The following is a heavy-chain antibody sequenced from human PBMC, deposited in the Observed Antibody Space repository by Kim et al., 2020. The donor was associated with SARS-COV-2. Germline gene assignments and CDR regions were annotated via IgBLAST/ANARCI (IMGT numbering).Heavy chain of an antibody. CDR3: ARGPSAPVWGSYRWSGSYYWYFDL. J-gene: IGHJ2*01. CDR2: ISAYNGNT. Sequence: ASVKVSCKASGYTFTSYGISWVRQAPGQGLEWMGWISAYNGNTNYAQKLQGRVTMTTDTSTSTAYMELRSLRSDDTAVYYCARGPSAPVWGSYRWSGSYYWYFDLWGRGTLVTVSS. CDR1: GYTFTSYG. D-gene: IGHD3-16*02. V-gene: IGHV1-18*04.